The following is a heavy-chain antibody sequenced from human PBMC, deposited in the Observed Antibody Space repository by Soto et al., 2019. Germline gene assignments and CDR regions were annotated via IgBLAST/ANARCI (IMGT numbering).Heavy chain of an antibody. Sequence: ASVKVSCKASGYTFTGYYMHWVRQAPGQGLEWMGWINPNSGGTNYAQKFQGWVTMTRDTSISTAYMELSRLRSDDSAVYYCARDRSSFGHGYDSSGYRDYWG. D-gene: IGHD3-22*01. CDR2: INPNSGGT. CDR1: GYTFTGYY. J-gene: IGHJ4*01. CDR3: ARDRSSFGHGYDSSGYRDY. V-gene: IGHV1-2*04.